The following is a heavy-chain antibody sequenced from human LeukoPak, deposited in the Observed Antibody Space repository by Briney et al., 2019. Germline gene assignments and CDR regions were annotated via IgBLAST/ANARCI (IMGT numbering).Heavy chain of an antibody. V-gene: IGHV1-8*01. Sequence: ASVKVSCKASGYTFASYDFNWVRQATGQRPEWMGWMSPNSGGTGYAQKFQDRVTMTRNTSISTAYMELSSLRSDDTAVYYCARGPPNWGYDYWGPGTLVTVSS. J-gene: IGHJ4*02. CDR1: GYTFASYD. D-gene: IGHD7-27*01. CDR2: MSPNSGGT. CDR3: ARGPPNWGYDY.